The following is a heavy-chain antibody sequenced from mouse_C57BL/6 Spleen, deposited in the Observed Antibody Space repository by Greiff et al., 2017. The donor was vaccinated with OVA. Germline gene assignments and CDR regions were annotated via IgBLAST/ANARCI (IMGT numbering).Heavy chain of an antibody. D-gene: IGHD4-1*01. CDR3: TGGTGTFAY. V-gene: IGHV6-3*01. CDR1: GFTFSNYW. Sequence: EVKLVESGGGLVQPGGSMKLSCVASGFTFSNYWMNWVRQSPEKGLEWVAQIRLKSDNYATHYAESVKGRFTISRDDSKSSVYLQMNNLRAEDTGIYYCTGGTGTFAYWGQGTLVTVSA. J-gene: IGHJ3*01. CDR2: IRLKSDNYAT.